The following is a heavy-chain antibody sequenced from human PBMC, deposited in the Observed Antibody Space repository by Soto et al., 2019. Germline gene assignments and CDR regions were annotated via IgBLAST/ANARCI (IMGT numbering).Heavy chain of an antibody. CDR1: GFTFSSYS. CDR2: ISSSSSTI. Sequence: GGSLRLSCAASGFTFSSYSMNWVRQAPGKGLEWVSYISSSSSTIYYADSVKGRFTISRDNAKNSLYLQMNSLRAEDTAVYYCARLGRLGYYYYYMDVWGKGTTVTVSS. D-gene: IGHD5-12*01. CDR3: ARLGRLGYYYYYMDV. V-gene: IGHV3-48*01. J-gene: IGHJ6*03.